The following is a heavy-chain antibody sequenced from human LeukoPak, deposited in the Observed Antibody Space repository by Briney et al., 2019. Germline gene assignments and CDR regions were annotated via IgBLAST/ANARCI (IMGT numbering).Heavy chain of an antibody. CDR3: ARVRSSSRTIYYYYYMDV. D-gene: IGHD6-13*01. CDR2: IYTSGST. J-gene: IGHJ6*03. Sequence: PSETLSLTCTVSGGSISSNYWSWIRQPAGKGLEWIGRIYTSGSTNYNPSLKSRVTMSVDTSKNQFSLKLSSVTAADTALYSCARVRSSSRTIYYYYYMDVWGKGTTVTVSS. CDR1: GGSISSNY. V-gene: IGHV4-4*07.